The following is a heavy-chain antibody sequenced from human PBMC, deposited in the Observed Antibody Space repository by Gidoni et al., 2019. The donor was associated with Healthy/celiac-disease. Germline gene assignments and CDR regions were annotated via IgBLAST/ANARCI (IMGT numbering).Heavy chain of an antibody. D-gene: IGHD4-17*01. CDR2: ISYDGSNK. CDR3: ASEHGDAPRFDP. J-gene: IGHJ5*02. Sequence: QVQLVESGGGVVQPGRSLRLSCAASGFTFSSYAMHWVRQAPGKGLEWVAVISYDGSNKYYADSVKGRFTISRDNSKNTLYLQMNSLRAEDTAVYYCASEHGDAPRFDPWGQGTLVTVSS. V-gene: IGHV3-30*01. CDR1: GFTFSSYA.